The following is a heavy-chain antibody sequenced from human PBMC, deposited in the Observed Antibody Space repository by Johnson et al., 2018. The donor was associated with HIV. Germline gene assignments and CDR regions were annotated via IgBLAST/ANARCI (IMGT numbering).Heavy chain of an antibody. CDR2: ISWNGGNI. V-gene: IGHV3-23*04. CDR1: GFTFSSYA. Sequence: VQLVESGGGLVQPGGSLRLSCAASGFTFSSYAMSWVRQAPGKGLEWVSGISWNGGNIGYADSVKGRFTISRDNSKNTLYLQMNKLRAEDTAVYFCASQVRGLRLGVDAFDIWGQGTMVTVSS. D-gene: IGHD3-16*01. CDR3: ASQVRGLRLGVDAFDI. J-gene: IGHJ3*02.